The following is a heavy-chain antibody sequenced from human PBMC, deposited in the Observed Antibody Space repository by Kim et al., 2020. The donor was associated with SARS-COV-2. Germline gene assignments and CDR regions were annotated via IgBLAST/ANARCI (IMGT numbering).Heavy chain of an antibody. D-gene: IGHD3-10*01. V-gene: IGHV4-34*01. J-gene: IGHJ4*02. CDR1: GGSFSGYY. Sequence: SETLSLTCAVYGGSFSGYYWSWIRQPPGKGLEWIGEINHSGSTNYNPSLKSLVTISVDTSKNQFSLKLSSVTAADTAVYYCAREPAYYGSGSYYNSYDYWGQGTLVTVSS. CDR2: INHSGST. CDR3: AREPAYYGSGSYYNSYDY.